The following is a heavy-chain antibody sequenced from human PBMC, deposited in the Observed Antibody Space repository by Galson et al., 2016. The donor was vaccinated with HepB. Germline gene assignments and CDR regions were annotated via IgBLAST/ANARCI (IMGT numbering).Heavy chain of an antibody. CDR1: GGSLSNGHYY. CDR3: ARDVVNGGYDSSDY. V-gene: IGHV4-61*02. CDR2: ISTSGST. D-gene: IGHD5-12*01. Sequence: TLSLTCTVSGGSLSNGHYYWSWMRQPAGKGLEWIGRISTSGSTNYNPSLKSRVTMSVDTSKNQFSLKLSSVTAADTAVYYCARDVVNGGYDSSDYWGQGTLVTVSS. J-gene: IGHJ4*02.